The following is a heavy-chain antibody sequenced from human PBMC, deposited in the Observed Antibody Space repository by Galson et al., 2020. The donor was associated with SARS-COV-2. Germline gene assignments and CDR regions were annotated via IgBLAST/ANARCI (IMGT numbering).Heavy chain of an antibody. CDR3: ARDSFEDYFYCGTEV. D-gene: IGHD2-21*01. CDR2: MNPNRGNT. Sequence: ASVKVSCKASGYTFTSYDINWVRQATGQGLEWMGWMNPNRGNTGYAQKFQGRVTITRNTSISTAYMELSSLRSEDTAVYYCARDSFEDYFYCGTEVWGQGTTVTVS. J-gene: IGHJ6*02. CDR1: GYTFTSYD. V-gene: IGHV1-8*01.